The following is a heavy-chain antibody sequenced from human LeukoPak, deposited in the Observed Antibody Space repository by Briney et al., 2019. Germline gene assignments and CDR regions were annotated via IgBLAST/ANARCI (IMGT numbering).Heavy chain of an antibody. CDR3: ARNRDGYIYYFDY. V-gene: IGHV4-30-4*01. Sequence: SQTLSLTCTVSGGSISGGDYYWSWIRQPPGKGLEWIGYIYYSGSTYYNPSLKSRVTISVDTSKNQFSLKLSSVTAADTAVYYCARNRDGYIYYFDYWGQGTLVTVSS. J-gene: IGHJ4*02. CDR2: IYYSGST. D-gene: IGHD5-24*01. CDR1: GGSISGGDYY.